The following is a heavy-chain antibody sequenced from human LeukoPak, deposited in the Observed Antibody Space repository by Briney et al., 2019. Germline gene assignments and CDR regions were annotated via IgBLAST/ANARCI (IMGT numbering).Heavy chain of an antibody. CDR1: RYIFTSYY. Sequence: ASVKVSCKASRYIFTSYYIHWVQQAPGQGLEWMGWINPNSGGTNYAQKFQDRVTMTGDTSISTAYMELSRLRSDDTAVYYCARDRGSSWCVDYWGQGTLVTVSS. J-gene: IGHJ4*02. V-gene: IGHV1-2*02. CDR2: INPNSGGT. D-gene: IGHD6-13*01. CDR3: ARDRGSSWCVDY.